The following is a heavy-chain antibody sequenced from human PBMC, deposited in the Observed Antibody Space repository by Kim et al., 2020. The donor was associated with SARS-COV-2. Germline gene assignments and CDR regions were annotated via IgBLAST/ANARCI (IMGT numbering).Heavy chain of an antibody. CDR3: ARVGVYDKAPDAFDI. CDR1: GFTFSSYS. J-gene: IGHJ3*02. CDR2: ISSSSSTI. D-gene: IGHD3-22*01. V-gene: IGHV3-48*04. Sequence: GGSLRLSCAASGFTFSSYSMNWVRQAPGKGLEWVSYISSSSSTIYYADSVKGRFTISRDNAKNSLYLQMNSLRAEDTAVYYCARVGVYDKAPDAFDIWGQGTMVTVSS.